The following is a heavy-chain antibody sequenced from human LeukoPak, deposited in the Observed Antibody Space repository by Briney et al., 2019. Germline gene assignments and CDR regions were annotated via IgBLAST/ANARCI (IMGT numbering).Heavy chain of an antibody. Sequence: AASVKVSCKASGGTFSSYTISWVRQDPGQGLEWMGRIIPILGIANYAQKFQGRVTITADKSTSTAYMELSSLRSEDTAVYYCARTPRTYDFWSGPFDYWGQGTLVTVSS. CDR2: IIPILGIA. V-gene: IGHV1-69*02. D-gene: IGHD3-3*01. J-gene: IGHJ4*02. CDR1: GGTFSSYT. CDR3: ARTPRTYDFWSGPFDY.